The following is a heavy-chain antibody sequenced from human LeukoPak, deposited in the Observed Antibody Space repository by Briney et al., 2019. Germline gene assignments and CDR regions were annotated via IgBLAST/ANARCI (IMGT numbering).Heavy chain of an antibody. J-gene: IGHJ3*02. CDR3: ATYWRYFDWLLSDI. CDR2: IKQDGSEN. CDR1: GLTFGDYW. D-gene: IGHD3-9*01. V-gene: IGHV3-7*05. Sequence: GGSLRLSCEASGLTFGDYWMTWVRQAPGKGLECVANIKQDGSENHYVDSVKGRFTISRDNAENSLSLQMNSLRAEDTAVYYCATYWRYFDWLLSDIWGLGTMVTVSS.